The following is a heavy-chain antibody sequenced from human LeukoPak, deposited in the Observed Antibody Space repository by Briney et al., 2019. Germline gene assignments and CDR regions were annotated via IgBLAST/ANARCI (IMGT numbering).Heavy chain of an antibody. CDR1: GGSISTYY. CDR2: IYFSGST. D-gene: IGHD3-22*01. V-gene: IGHV4-59*01. Sequence: SETLSLTCTVSGGSISTYYWTWIRQPPGKGLEWIGYIYFSGSTNYNPSLKSRVTISVDTSKNQFSLNLTSVTAADTAVYYCARSYNSRGYYYYGMDVWGQGTTVTVSS. J-gene: IGHJ6*02. CDR3: ARSYNSRGYYYYGMDV.